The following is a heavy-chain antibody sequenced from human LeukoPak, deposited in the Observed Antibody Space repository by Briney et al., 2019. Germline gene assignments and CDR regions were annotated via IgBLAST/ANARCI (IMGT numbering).Heavy chain of an antibody. J-gene: IGHJ2*01. V-gene: IGHV3-23*01. CDR2: IGDSGGST. Sequence: GGSLRLSCAASGFTFSSYAMSWVRQAPGKGLEWVSVIGDSGGSTYYADSVKGRFTISRDNSKDTLYLQMNSLRAEDTAVYYCAKGGIMQSSSPGLQYFNLWGRGTLVSVSS. D-gene: IGHD6-6*01. CDR3: AKGGIMQSSSPGLQYFNL. CDR1: GFTFSSYA.